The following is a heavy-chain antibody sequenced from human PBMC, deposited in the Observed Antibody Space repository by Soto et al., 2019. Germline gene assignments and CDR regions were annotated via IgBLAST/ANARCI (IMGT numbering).Heavy chain of an antibody. D-gene: IGHD6-19*01. CDR3: AHCSISVGVSWFEP. CDR1: GFSLSTSGVG. V-gene: IGHV2-5*02. Sequence: QITLKESGPTLVKPTQTLTLTCTFSGFSLSTSGVGVGWIRQPPGKALEWLALIYWDEDKRYSPSLKSRLTITKDTSKNQVVLTMTNMHPVDPATYYFAHCSISVGVSWFEPLGQGTLVPVFS. CDR2: IYWDEDK. J-gene: IGHJ5*02.